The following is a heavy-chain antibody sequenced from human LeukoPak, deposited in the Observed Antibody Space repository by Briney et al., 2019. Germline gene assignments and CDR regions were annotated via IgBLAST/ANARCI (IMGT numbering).Heavy chain of an antibody. J-gene: IGHJ4*02. Sequence: ASVTVSFKASGGTFSSYAISWVRQAPGQGLEWMGGIIPIFGTANYAQKFQGRVTITTDESTSTAYMELSSLRSEDTAVYYCAREGDSSGYYSSAYDYWGQGTLVTVSS. CDR3: AREGDSSGYYSSAYDY. D-gene: IGHD3-22*01. CDR2: IIPIFGTA. CDR1: GGTFSSYA. V-gene: IGHV1-69*05.